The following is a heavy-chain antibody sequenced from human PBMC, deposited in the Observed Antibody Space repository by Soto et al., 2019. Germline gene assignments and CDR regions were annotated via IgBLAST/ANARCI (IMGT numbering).Heavy chain of an antibody. CDR2: IKQDGSEK. Sequence: EVQLVESGGGLVQPGGSLRLSCAASGFTFSSYWMSWVRQAPGKGLEWVANIKQDGSEKYYVDSVKGRFTIYRDNAKNSLYLQMNSLRAEDTAVYYCARDCGGDCSLFDYWGQGTLVTVSS. CDR1: GFTFSSYW. D-gene: IGHD2-21*02. CDR3: ARDCGGDCSLFDY. J-gene: IGHJ4*02. V-gene: IGHV3-7*04.